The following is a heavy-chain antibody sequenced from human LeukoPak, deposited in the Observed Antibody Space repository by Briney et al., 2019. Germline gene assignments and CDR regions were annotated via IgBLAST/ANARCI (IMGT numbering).Heavy chain of an antibody. J-gene: IGHJ4*02. V-gene: IGHV1-2*02. CDR2: LNPSDNGV. D-gene: IGHD6-13*01. Sequence: GPSVKVSCRTSGYTFTDHYIHWVRQAPGQGLEWMGWLNPSDNGVNYAQKFQGRVAMTRDTSISTAYVEVTRLTSDDTAVYYCTTNAAALDYWGQGTLVTVSS. CDR1: GYTFTDHY. CDR3: TTNAAALDY.